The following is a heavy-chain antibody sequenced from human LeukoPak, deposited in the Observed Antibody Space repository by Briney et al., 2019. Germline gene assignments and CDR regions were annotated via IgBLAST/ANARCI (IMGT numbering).Heavy chain of an antibody. J-gene: IGHJ4*02. Sequence: GVSLRLSCAASGFTFSSYSMNWLRQAPGKGLEWVSSISSSSSYIYYADSVKGRFTISRDNAKNSLYLQMNSLRAEDTAVYYCSRGTCSGGSCYQDFDYWGQGTLVTVSS. V-gene: IGHV3-21*01. CDR3: SRGTCSGGSCYQDFDY. CDR1: GFTFSSYS. CDR2: ISSSSSYI. D-gene: IGHD2-15*01.